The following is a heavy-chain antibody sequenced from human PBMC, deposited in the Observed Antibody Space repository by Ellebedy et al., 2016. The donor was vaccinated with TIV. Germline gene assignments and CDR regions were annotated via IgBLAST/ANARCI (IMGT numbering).Heavy chain of an antibody. CDR1: GYTFTSYY. Sequence: AASVKVSCKASGYTFTSYYMHWVRQAPGQGLEWMGIINPSGGSTSYAQKLQGRVTMTTDTSTSTAYMELRSLRSEDTAVYYCATGRIGVRAWGQGTLVTVSS. J-gene: IGHJ4*02. CDR2: INPSGGST. V-gene: IGHV1-46*04. CDR3: ATGRIGVRA. D-gene: IGHD1-26*01.